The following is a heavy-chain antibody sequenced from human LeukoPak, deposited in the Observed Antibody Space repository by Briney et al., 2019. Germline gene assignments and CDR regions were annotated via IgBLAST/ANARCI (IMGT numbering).Heavy chain of an antibody. CDR3: VRERGPFDGFDI. J-gene: IGHJ3*02. CDR2: ISSSSTI. V-gene: IGHV3-48*01. CDR1: GFTFSSYS. Sequence: GGSLRLSCAASGFTFSSYSMNWVRQAPGKGLEWVSYISSSSTIYYADSVKGRFTTSRDNSKNTLYLEMNSLRTEDTAMYYCVRERGPFDGFDIWGQGTMVTVSS.